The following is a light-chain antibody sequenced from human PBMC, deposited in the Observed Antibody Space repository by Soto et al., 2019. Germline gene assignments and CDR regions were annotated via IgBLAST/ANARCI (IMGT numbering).Light chain of an antibody. CDR2: GNS. Sequence: QSALTQPPSVSGAPGQRVTIPCTGASSNIGEGNDVHWYQQLPGAAPKLLIYGNSNRPSGVPDRFSGSKSGTSASLVITGLQAEDEAVYHCQSLDNSLSRSVVFGTGTKLTVL. J-gene: IGLJ1*01. V-gene: IGLV1-40*01. CDR1: SSNIGEGND. CDR3: QSLDNSLSRSVV.